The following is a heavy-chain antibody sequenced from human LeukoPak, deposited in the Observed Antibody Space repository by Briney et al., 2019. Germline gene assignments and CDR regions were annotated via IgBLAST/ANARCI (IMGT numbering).Heavy chain of an antibody. CDR3: ARHAIAADWWTDQDKWYFDL. J-gene: IGHJ2*01. D-gene: IGHD6-25*01. CDR1: GYSFTSYW. CDR2: IYPGDSDT. V-gene: IGHV5-51*01. Sequence: GESLKISCKGSGYSFTSYWIGWVRQMPGKGLEWMGIIYPGDSDTRYSPSFQGQVTISADKSTSTAYLQWSSLKAPDTAMYYCARHAIAADWWTDQDKWYFDLWGRGTLVTVSS.